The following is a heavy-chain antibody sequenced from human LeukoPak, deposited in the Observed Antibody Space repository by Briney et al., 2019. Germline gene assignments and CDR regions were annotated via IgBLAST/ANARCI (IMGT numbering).Heavy chain of an antibody. V-gene: IGHV4-34*01. CDR1: GGSFSGYY. CDR3: ARSRLGATTP. J-gene: IGHJ5*02. Sequence: SETLSLTCAVYGGSFSGYYWSWIRQPPGKGLEWIGEINHSGSTNYNPSLKSRVTISVDTSKNQFSLKLSSVTAADTAVYYCARSRLGATTPWGQGTLATVSS. D-gene: IGHD1-26*01. CDR2: INHSGST.